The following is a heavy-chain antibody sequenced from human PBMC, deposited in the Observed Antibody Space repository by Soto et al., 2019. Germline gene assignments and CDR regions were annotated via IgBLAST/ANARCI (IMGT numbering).Heavy chain of an antibody. Sequence: ASVKVSCKASGYTFTSYGISWVRQAPGQGLEWMGWISAYNGNTNYAQKLQGRVTMTTDTSTSTAYMELRSLRSDDTAVYYCARERSGAGRGNWFDPWGQGTLGTVSS. D-gene: IGHD6-19*01. V-gene: IGHV1-18*01. CDR1: GYTFTSYG. J-gene: IGHJ5*02. CDR3: ARERSGAGRGNWFDP. CDR2: ISAYNGNT.